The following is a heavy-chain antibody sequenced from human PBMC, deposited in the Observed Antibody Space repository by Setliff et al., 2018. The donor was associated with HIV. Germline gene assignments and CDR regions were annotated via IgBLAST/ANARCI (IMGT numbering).Heavy chain of an antibody. CDR3: ARGRDKYGPIDY. D-gene: IGHD3-10*01. CDR1: GGSISSSY. CDR2: SHYSGST. J-gene: IGHJ4*02. Sequence: SETLSLTCTVSGGSISSSYWTWTRQPPGKGLEWIGNSHYSGSTNYNPSLKSRVTISVDTSRSQFSLKLSSVTAADTAVYYCARGRDKYGPIDYWGQGTLVTVSS. V-gene: IGHV4-59*01.